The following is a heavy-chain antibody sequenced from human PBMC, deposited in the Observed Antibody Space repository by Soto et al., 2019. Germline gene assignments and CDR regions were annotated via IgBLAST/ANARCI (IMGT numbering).Heavy chain of an antibody. J-gene: IGHJ4*02. D-gene: IGHD6-6*01. CDR1: GGSISGYY. Sequence: PSETLSLTCTVSGGSISGYYWSWIRQAPGKGLEWIGYISYSGSPNYDPSLKSRVTISVDTSQNQFSLKLTSVTAADTAVYYCARAGRSSSKTVFDYWGQGTLVTVSS. CDR3: ARAGRSSSKTVFDY. CDR2: ISYSGSP. V-gene: IGHV4-59*01.